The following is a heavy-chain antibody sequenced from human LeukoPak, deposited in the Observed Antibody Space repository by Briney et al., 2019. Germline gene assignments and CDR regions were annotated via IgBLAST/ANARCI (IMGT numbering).Heavy chain of an antibody. D-gene: IGHD6-19*01. CDR2: INHSGRT. V-gene: IGHV4-34*01. J-gene: IGHJ5*02. Sequence: SETLSLTCAVYGGAFSGYYWSWIRQPPGKGLGWNGEINHSGRTNYNPSLKSRFTILVDRTKNQFCLKLRSGTAACTAVYYCARSVSIIGKQWLVRRPWFDPWGQGTLVTVSS. CDR3: ARSVSIIGKQWLVRRPWFDP. CDR1: GGAFSGYY.